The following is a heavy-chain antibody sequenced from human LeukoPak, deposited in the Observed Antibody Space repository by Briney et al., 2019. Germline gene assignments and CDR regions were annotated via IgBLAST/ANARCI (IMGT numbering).Heavy chain of an antibody. J-gene: IGHJ4*02. CDR3: TTDPPLELELQTG. Sequence: QTGGSLRLSCAASGFTFSNAWMSWVRQAPGKGLEWAGRIKSKTDGGTTDYAAPVKGRFTISRDDSKNTLYLQMNSLKTEDTAVYYCTTDPPLELELQTGWGQGTLVTVSS. CDR2: IKSKTDGGTT. CDR1: GFTFSNAW. D-gene: IGHD1-7*01. V-gene: IGHV3-15*01.